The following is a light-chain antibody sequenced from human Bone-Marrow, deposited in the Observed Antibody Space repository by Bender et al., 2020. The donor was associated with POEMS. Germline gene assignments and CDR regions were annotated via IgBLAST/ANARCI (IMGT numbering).Light chain of an antibody. CDR3: AVWDDSLNGWV. V-gene: IGLV1-44*01. Sequence: QSVLTQPPSASGTPGQRVTISCSGGSSNIGAHALNWYQHLPGTAPKLLIFSSRRRPSEVPDRFSGSRSGTSASLAISGLQSEDEADYYCAVWDDSLNGWVFGGGTKLTVL. CDR2: SSR. CDR1: SSNIGAHA. J-gene: IGLJ3*02.